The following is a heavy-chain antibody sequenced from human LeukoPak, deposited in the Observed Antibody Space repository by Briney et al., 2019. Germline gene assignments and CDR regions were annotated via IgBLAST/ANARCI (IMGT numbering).Heavy chain of an antibody. CDR3: ATIYGATDP. Sequence: HAGRSLRLSCAASGFTFSSYAMHWVRQAPGKGLEWVAVISYDGSNKYYADSVKGRFTISRDNSKNTLYLQMNGLRAEDTAVYYCATIYGATDPWGQGTLVTVSS. CDR2: ISYDGSNK. J-gene: IGHJ5*02. D-gene: IGHD3-10*02. V-gene: IGHV3-30-3*01. CDR1: GFTFSSYA.